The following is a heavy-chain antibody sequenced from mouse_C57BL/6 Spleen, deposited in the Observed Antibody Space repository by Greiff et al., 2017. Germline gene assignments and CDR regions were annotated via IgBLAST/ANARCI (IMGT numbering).Heavy chain of an antibody. Sequence: VQLKQSGPGLVQPSQSLSITCTVSGFSLTSYGVHWVRQSPGKGLEWLGVIWSGGSTDYNAAFISRLSISKDNSKSQVFFKMNSLQADDTAIYYCARKGDYPSYWYFDVWGTGTTVTVSS. J-gene: IGHJ1*03. V-gene: IGHV2-2*01. CDR1: GFSLTSYG. D-gene: IGHD2-4*01. CDR2: IWSGGST. CDR3: ARKGDYPSYWYFDV.